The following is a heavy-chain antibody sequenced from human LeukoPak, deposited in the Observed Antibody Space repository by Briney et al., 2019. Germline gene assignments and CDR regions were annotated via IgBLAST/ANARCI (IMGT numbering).Heavy chain of an antibody. CDR2: IKQDRSEK. J-gene: IGHJ4*02. CDR1: GFTFSNYW. V-gene: IGHV3-7*01. D-gene: IGHD2-2*01. Sequence: GGSLRLSCAASGFTFSNYWMSWVRQAPGKGLEWVANIKQDRSEKYYVDSVKGRFTISRDNAKNSLYLQMNSLTAEDTAVYYCARGGVPILFYWGQGTLVTVSS. CDR3: ARGGVPILFY.